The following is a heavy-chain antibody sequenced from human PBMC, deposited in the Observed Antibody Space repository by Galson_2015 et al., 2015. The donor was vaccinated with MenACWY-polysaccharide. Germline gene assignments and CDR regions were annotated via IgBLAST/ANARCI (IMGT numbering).Heavy chain of an antibody. CDR3: ARGSMIVVVITEYYFDY. Sequence: SLRLSCAASGFTSSSYEMNWVRQAPGKGLEWVSYISSSGSTIYYADSVKGRFTISRDNAKNSLYLQMNSLRAEDTAVYYCARGSMIVVVITEYYFDYWGQGTLVTVSS. CDR2: ISSSGSTI. CDR1: GFTSSSYE. J-gene: IGHJ4*02. V-gene: IGHV3-48*03. D-gene: IGHD3-22*01.